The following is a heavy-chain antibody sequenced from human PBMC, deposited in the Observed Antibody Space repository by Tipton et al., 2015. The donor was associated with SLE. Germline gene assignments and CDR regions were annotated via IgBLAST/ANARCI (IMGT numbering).Heavy chain of an antibody. V-gene: IGHV4-59*01. Sequence: TLSLTCTVSGGSISSYYWSWIRQPPGKGLEWIGYICYSGSTNYNPSLKSRVTISVDTSKNQFSLKLSSVTAADTAVYYCARVSAYYDFWSGYYYYMDVWGKGTTVTVSS. CDR2: ICYSGST. CDR1: GGSISSYY. CDR3: ARVSAYYDFWSGYYYYMDV. J-gene: IGHJ6*03. D-gene: IGHD3-3*01.